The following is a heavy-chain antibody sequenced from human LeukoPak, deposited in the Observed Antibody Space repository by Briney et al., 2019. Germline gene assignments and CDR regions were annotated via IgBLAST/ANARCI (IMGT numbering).Heavy chain of an antibody. CDR3: AREAGASSFRPLDC. Sequence: SETLSLTCTVSGGSISNYYWSWIRQPAGRGLEWIGRISSSGSTNYNLVHKSRVTMSVDTSKKQFSVRLSSVTAADTAMYYCAREAGASSFRPLDCWGQGVLVSVSS. V-gene: IGHV4-4*07. D-gene: IGHD1-26*01. J-gene: IGHJ4*02. CDR2: ISSSGST. CDR1: GGSISNYY.